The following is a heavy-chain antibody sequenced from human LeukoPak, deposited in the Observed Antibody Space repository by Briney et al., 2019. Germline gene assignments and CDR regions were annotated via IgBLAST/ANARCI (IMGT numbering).Heavy chain of an antibody. D-gene: IGHD3-22*01. CDR3: ARDQYYYDSSGAFDI. CDR2: ISYDGSNK. V-gene: IGHV3-30-3*01. J-gene: IGHJ3*02. CDR1: GFTFSSYA. Sequence: GRSLRLSCAASGFTFSSYAMHWVRQAPGKGLEWVAVISYDGSNKYYADSVKGRYTISRDNSKNTLYLQMNSLRAEDTAVYYCARDQYYYDSSGAFDIWGQGTMVTVSS.